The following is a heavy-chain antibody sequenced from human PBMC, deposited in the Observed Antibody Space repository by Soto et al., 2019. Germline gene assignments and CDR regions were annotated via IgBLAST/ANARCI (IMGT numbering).Heavy chain of an antibody. CDR1: GGSISSGGYY. V-gene: IGHV4-31*03. J-gene: IGHJ6*02. Sequence: SETLSLTCTVSGGSISSGGYYWSWIRQHPGKGLEWIGYIYYSGSTYYNPSLKSRVTISVDTSKDQFSLKLSSVTAADTAVYYCARYFTDSSGPTLGMGVWGQGTTVTVSS. CDR2: IYYSGST. D-gene: IGHD6-19*01. CDR3: ARYFTDSSGPTLGMGV.